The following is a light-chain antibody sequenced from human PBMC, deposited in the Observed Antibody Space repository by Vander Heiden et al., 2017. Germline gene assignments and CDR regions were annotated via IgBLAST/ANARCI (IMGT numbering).Light chain of an antibody. CDR3: AAWDDSLKGV. Sequence: QSVLPQPPSASGTPGQRVTISCSGSSSNIGSNTVNWYQQLPGTAPNLLIYSNNQRPSGVPDRFSGSKSGTSASLAISGLQSEDEADYYCAAWDDSLKGVFGGGTKLTVL. CDR2: SNN. J-gene: IGLJ2*01. V-gene: IGLV1-44*01. CDR1: SSNIGSNT.